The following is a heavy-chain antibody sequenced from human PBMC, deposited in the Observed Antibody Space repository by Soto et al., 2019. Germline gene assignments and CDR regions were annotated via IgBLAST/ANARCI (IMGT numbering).Heavy chain of an antibody. V-gene: IGHV3-74*01. CDR3: ARGRGGNSAFDS. Sequence: EVQLVESGGGLVQPGGSLRLSCAASGFTLSSYWMHWVRQVPGKGLVWVSRINSDGSSTTYADTVKGRFTISRDNAKNTLYLQMNSLRAEDTAVYYCARGRGGNSAFDSWGQGTLVTVSS. D-gene: IGHD2-21*02. CDR1: GFTLSSYW. J-gene: IGHJ4*02. CDR2: INSDGSST.